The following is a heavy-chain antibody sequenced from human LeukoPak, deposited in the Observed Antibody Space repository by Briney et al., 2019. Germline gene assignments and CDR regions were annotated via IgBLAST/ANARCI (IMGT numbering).Heavy chain of an antibody. Sequence: QPGRSLRLSRAASGFTFSSYAMHWVRQAPGKGLEWVAVISYDGSNKYYADSVKGRFTISRDNSKNTLYLQMNSLRAEDTAVYYCAKCSSSGWYGDYWGQGTLVTVSS. CDR1: GFTFSSYA. D-gene: IGHD6-19*01. CDR3: AKCSSSGWYGDY. CDR2: ISYDGSNK. V-gene: IGHV3-30*04. J-gene: IGHJ4*02.